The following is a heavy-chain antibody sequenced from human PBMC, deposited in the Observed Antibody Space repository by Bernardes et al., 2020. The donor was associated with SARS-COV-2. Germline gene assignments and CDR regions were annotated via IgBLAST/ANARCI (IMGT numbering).Heavy chain of an antibody. Sequence: SETLSLTCSVSGGSMNCGSCYWSWIRQPAGKALEWIGRIYSSGSTNYNPSLKSRVSISVDTSKNQFSLKLSSVTAADTAVYYCVRVGAPTGSVWFDPWGQGTLVTVS. CDR3: VRVGAPTGSVWFDP. CDR2: IYSSGST. J-gene: IGHJ5*02. CDR1: GGSMNCGSCY. D-gene: IGHD6-25*01. V-gene: IGHV4-61*02.